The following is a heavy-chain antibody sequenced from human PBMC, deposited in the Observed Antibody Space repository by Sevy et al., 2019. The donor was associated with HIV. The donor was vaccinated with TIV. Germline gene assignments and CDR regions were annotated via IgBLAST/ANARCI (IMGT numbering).Heavy chain of an antibody. CDR2: ISGSGGST. Sequence: GGSLRLSCAASGFTFSSYAMSWVRQAPGKGLEWVSAISGSGGSTYYADSVKGRFTISRDNSKNRLYLQMNSLRAEDTAVYYCAKDGYKPSVGDENYYYYYMDVWGKGTTVNVSS. CDR1: GFTFSSYA. D-gene: IGHD1-20*01. CDR3: AKDGYKPSVGDENYYYYYMDV. J-gene: IGHJ6*03. V-gene: IGHV3-23*01.